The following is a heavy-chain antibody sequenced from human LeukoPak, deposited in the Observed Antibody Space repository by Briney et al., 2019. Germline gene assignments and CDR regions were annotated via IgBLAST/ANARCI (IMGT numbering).Heavy chain of an antibody. D-gene: IGHD6-19*01. CDR2: MNQDGREK. Sequence: VGSLRLSCAESGFKFSTYWMCWVRQAPGTGLEWVANMNQDGREKYYVDSLKGRFTISTDNAKNSLYLQMNSLRAEDTAVYYCARDPPGLEVAGYDYWGQGTLVTVSS. V-gene: IGHV3-7*01. J-gene: IGHJ4*02. CDR3: ARDPPGLEVAGYDY. CDR1: GFKFSTYW.